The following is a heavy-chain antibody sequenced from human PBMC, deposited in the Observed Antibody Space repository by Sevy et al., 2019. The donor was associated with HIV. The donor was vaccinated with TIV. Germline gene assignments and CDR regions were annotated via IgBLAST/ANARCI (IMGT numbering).Heavy chain of an antibody. CDR2: ISYDGSNK. CDR1: GFTFSSYA. CDR3: ASSYGSGNSDYYGMDV. V-gene: IGHV3-30-3*01. Sequence: GGSLRLSCAASGFTFSSYAMHWVRQAPGKGLERVAVISYDGSNKYYADSVKGRFTISRDNSKNTLYLQMNSLRAEDTAVYYCASSYGSGNSDYYGMDVWRQGTTVTVSS. D-gene: IGHD3-10*01. J-gene: IGHJ6*02.